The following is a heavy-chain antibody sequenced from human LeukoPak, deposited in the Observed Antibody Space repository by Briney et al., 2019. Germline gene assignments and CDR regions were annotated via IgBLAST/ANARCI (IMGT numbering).Heavy chain of an antibody. CDR2: IGISSNKI. J-gene: IGHJ5*01. V-gene: IGHV3-21*01. Sequence: GGSLRLSCAASGFTLRSYTMNWVRQAPGKGLEWVSSIGISSNKIYYADSVKGRFIISRDNAKNSVYLQMNSLRAEDTAVYYCARVAVAGPTGWFDSWGQGTLVTVSS. CDR3: ARVAVAGPTGWFDS. D-gene: IGHD6-19*01. CDR1: GFTLRSYT.